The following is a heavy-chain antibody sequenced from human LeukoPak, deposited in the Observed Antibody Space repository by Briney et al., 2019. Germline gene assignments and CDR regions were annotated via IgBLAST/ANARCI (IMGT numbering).Heavy chain of an antibody. V-gene: IGHV3-23*01. CDR2: ISGSGGST. Sequence: GGSLRLSCAASGFTFSSYAMSWVRQAPGKGLEWVSAISGSGGSTYYADSVKGRFTISRDNPKNTLYLQMNSLRAEDTAVYYCAKVEQRFPYFDYWGQGTLVTVSS. CDR1: GFTFSSYA. D-gene: IGHD1/OR15-1a*01. J-gene: IGHJ4*02. CDR3: AKVEQRFPYFDY.